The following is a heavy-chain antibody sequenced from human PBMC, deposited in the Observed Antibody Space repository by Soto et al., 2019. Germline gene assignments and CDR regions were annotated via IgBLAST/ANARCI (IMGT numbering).Heavy chain of an antibody. CDR1: GGSFSGYY. J-gene: IGHJ4*02. V-gene: IGHV4-34*01. CDR3: ARGIPSPYYGSGTYFDY. D-gene: IGHD3-10*01. Sequence: ETLSLTCAVYGGSFSGYYWNWIRQTPGKGLEWIGEINHSRSTNYNPSLKSRVTISVDTSKNQFSLKLNSVTAADTAVYHCARGIPSPYYGSGTYFDYWGQGTLVTVSS. CDR2: INHSRST.